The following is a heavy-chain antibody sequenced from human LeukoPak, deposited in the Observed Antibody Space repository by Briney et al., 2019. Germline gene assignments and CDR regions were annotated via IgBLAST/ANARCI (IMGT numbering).Heavy chain of an antibody. J-gene: IGHJ6*03. CDR3: ARDLYSNYDSTFYYMDV. CDR2: INPSGGST. Sequence: ASVKVSCKASGYTFTSYYMHWVRQAPGQGLEWMGIINPSGGSTSYAQKFQGRVTMTRDTSTSTVYMELSSLRSEDTAVYYCARDLYSNYDSTFYYMDVWGKGTTVTVSS. V-gene: IGHV1-46*01. D-gene: IGHD4-11*01. CDR1: GYTFTSYY.